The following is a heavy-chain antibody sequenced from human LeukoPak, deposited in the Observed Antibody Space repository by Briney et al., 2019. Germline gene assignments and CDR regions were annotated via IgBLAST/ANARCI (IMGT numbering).Heavy chain of an antibody. D-gene: IGHD2-15*01. CDR1: GFTFSSYS. V-gene: IGHV3-21*01. Sequence: GGSLRLSCAASGFTFSSYSMNWVRQAPGKGLEWVSSISSSSSYIYYADSVKGRFTISRDNAKNSLYLQMNSLRAEDTAVYYCARDLEGYCSGGSCYSGGVIYYYYGMDVWGQGTTVTVSS. J-gene: IGHJ6*02. CDR3: ARDLEGYCSGGSCYSGGVIYYYYGMDV. CDR2: ISSSSSYI.